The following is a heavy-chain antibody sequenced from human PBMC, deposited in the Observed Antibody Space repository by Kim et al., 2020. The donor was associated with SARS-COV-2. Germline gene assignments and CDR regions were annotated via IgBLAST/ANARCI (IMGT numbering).Heavy chain of an antibody. J-gene: IGHJ6*02. Sequence: GGSLRLSCAASGFTFSSYSMNWVRQAPGKGLEWVSSISSSSSYIYYADSVKGRFTISRDNAKNSLYLQMNSLRAEDTAVYYCARTRYYYGSGSRPFGMDVWGQGTTVTVSS. D-gene: IGHD3-10*01. CDR1: GFTFSSYS. CDR3: ARTRYYYGSGSRPFGMDV. V-gene: IGHV3-21*01. CDR2: ISSSSSYI.